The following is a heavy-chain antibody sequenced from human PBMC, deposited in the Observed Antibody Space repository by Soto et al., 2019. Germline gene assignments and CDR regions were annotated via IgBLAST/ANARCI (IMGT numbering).Heavy chain of an antibody. CDR3: ARTPPYYDSSVYYYEQYYYGIDF. J-gene: IGHJ6*02. V-gene: IGHV3-30-3*01. D-gene: IGHD3-22*01. CDR2: ISYDGSNK. Sequence: PGGSLRLSCAASGFIFSSYAMHWVRQAPGKGLEWVAVISYDGSNKYYADSVKGRFTISRDNSKNTLYLQMNSLRAEDTAVYYCARTPPYYDSSVYYYEQYYYGIDFWGPGTTVTVSS. CDR1: GFIFSSYA.